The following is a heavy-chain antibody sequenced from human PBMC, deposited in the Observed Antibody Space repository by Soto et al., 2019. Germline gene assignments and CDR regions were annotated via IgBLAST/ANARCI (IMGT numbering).Heavy chain of an antibody. CDR2: ISTHNGNT. J-gene: IGHJ3*01. D-gene: IGHD3-3*01. Sequence: ASVKVSCKASVFTSSGISWVRQAPGQRLEWMGWISTHNGNTIYAQKFQGRVIMTMDTSTTTVYMELRSLRPDDTAVYLCAREGIIGLFDADDLWGQGTMVTVSS. CDR1: VFTSSG. V-gene: IGHV1-18*04. CDR3: AREGIIGLFDADDL.